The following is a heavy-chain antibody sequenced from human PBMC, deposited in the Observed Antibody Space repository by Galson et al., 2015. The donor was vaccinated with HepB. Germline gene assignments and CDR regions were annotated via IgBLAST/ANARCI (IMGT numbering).Heavy chain of an antibody. V-gene: IGHV3-48*03. J-gene: IGHJ2*01. CDR3: ARDSSSCNDL. Sequence: FLRLSCAASGFTFSSYEMNWVRQAPGSGLEWVSYISSSAGIMYYADSVKGRLTISRGNAKNSLYLQMNSLRADDTAVYYCARDSSSCNDLWGRGTLVTVSS. CDR1: GFTFSSYE. D-gene: IGHD2/OR15-2a*01. CDR2: ISSSAGIM.